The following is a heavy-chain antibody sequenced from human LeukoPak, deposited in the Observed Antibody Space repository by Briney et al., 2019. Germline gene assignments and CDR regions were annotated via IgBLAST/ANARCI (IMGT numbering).Heavy chain of an antibody. CDR1: GGSFSGYY. J-gene: IGHJ4*02. CDR2: INHSGST. D-gene: IGHD4-11*01. Sequence: SETLSLTCAVYGGSFSGYYWSWIRQPPGKGLEWIGEINHSGSTNYNPSLKSRVTISVDTSKNQFSLKLSSVTAADTAVYYCARGPPDYSNTRRPFDYWGQGTLVTVSS. V-gene: IGHV4-34*01. CDR3: ARGPPDYSNTRRPFDY.